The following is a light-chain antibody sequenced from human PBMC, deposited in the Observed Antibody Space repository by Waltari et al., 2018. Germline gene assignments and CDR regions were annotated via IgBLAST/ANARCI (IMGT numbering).Light chain of an antibody. J-gene: IGLJ1*01. Sequence: QSVLTQPPSASGTPGQRVTISCSGSSSNIRSNTVTWYQQLPGTAPKLLIYSNNQRPSGVPDRFSGSKSGTSASLAISGLQSEDEADYYCAAWDDSLNGLYVFGTGTKVTVL. V-gene: IGLV1-44*01. CDR3: AAWDDSLNGLYV. CDR2: SNN. CDR1: SSNIRSNT.